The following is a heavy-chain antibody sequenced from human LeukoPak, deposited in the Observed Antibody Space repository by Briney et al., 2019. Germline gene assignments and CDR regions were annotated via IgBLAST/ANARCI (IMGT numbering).Heavy chain of an antibody. D-gene: IGHD1-26*01. J-gene: IGHJ6*04. CDR3: ARGGALTPDYYYGMDV. V-gene: IGHV1-69*06. CDR2: IIPIFGTA. Sequence: SVEVSCKASGGTFSSYAISWVRQAPGQGLEWMGGIIPIFGTANYAQKFQGRVTITADKSTSTAYMELSSLRSEDTAVYYCARGGALTPDYYYGMDVWGKGTTVTVSS. CDR1: GGTFSSYA.